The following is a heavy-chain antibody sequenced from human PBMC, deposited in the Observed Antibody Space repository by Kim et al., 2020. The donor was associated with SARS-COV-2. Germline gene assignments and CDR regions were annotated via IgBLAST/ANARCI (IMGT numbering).Heavy chain of an antibody. CDR1: GSTFGNYG. CDR3: ARSGGMSTRHYGMDV. CDR2: ILYDGENK. J-gene: IGHJ6*02. D-gene: IGHD3-10*01. Sequence: GGSLRLSCAASGSTFGNYGMHWVRQAPGKGLEGVGVILYDGENKNYADSVQGRFTISRDNSKTTLYLEMNSLRAEDTAVYYCARSGGMSTRHYGMDVWGQGTTVTVSS. V-gene: IGHV3-33*03.